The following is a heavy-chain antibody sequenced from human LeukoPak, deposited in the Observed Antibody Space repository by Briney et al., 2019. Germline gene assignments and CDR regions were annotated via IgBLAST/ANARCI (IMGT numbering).Heavy chain of an antibody. D-gene: IGHD3-22*01. Sequence: GGSLRLSCAASGFTFSSYAMHWVRQAPGKGLEWVSGISWNSGSIGYADSVKGRFTISRDNAKNSLYLQMNSLRAEDTALYYCAKGPNFGSSGYHFDYWGQGTLVTVSS. V-gene: IGHV3-9*01. CDR2: ISWNSGSI. J-gene: IGHJ4*02. CDR1: GFTFSSYA. CDR3: AKGPNFGSSGYHFDY.